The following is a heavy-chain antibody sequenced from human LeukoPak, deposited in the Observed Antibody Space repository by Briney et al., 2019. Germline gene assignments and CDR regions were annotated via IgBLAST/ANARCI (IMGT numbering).Heavy chain of an antibody. V-gene: IGHV3-23*01. Sequence: PGGSLRLSCAASGFTFSNYAMRWVRQAPGKGLEWVSAISGSGGSTYYADSVKGRFTISRDNSKNTLYLQMNSLRAEDTAVYYCARDGNRDGDMDVWGKGTTVTVSS. CDR1: GFTFSNYA. J-gene: IGHJ6*03. D-gene: IGHD1-1*01. CDR2: ISGSGGST. CDR3: ARDGNRDGDMDV.